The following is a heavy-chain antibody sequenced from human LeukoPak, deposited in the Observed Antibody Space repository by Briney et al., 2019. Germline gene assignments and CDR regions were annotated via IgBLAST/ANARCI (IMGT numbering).Heavy chain of an antibody. D-gene: IGHD4-23*01. Sequence: PEASVKVSCKASGYTFTDYYMHWVRQAPGQGLEWMGWINPNSGGTNYAQKFQGRVTMTRDTSISTAYMELSSLRSEDTAVYYCARAFYTVVTDLGPYYYYMDVWGKGTTVTISS. V-gene: IGHV1-2*02. J-gene: IGHJ6*03. CDR1: GYTFTDYY. CDR2: INPNSGGT. CDR3: ARAFYTVVTDLGPYYYYMDV.